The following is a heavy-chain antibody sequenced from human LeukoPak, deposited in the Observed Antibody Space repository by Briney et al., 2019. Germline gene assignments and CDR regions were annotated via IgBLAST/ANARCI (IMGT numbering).Heavy chain of an antibody. CDR2: IYPGDSDA. Sequence: GESLKISCKGSGYSFTNYWIGWVRQMPGKGLKWMGIIYPGDSDARYSPSFQGQVTISADKSISTAYLQWSSLKASDTAMYYCARQIAYYYDSSGYYPYYFDYWGQGTLVTVSS. CDR3: ARQIAYYYDSSGYYPYYFDY. D-gene: IGHD3-22*01. CDR1: GYSFTNYW. J-gene: IGHJ4*02. V-gene: IGHV5-51*01.